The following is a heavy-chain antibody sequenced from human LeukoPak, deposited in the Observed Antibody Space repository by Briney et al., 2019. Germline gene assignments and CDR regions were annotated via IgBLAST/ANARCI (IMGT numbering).Heavy chain of an antibody. V-gene: IGHV3-7*01. CDR2: IKQDGSEK. Sequence: PGGSLRLSCAASGFTFSTYWMSWVRQAPGKGLEWVANIKQDGSEKYYVDSVKGRFTISRDNAKNSLYLQMNSLRAEDTAVYYCARVRGWSAKIAVAGNPYYYYGMDVRGQGTTVTVSS. CDR3: ARVRGWSAKIAVAGNPYYYYGMDV. J-gene: IGHJ6*02. D-gene: IGHD6-19*01. CDR1: GFTFSTYW.